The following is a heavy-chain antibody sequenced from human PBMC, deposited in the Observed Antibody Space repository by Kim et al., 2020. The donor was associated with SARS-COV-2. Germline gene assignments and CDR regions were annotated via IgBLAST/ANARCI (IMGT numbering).Heavy chain of an antibody. V-gene: IGHV3-74*03. D-gene: IGHD4-17*01. CDR3: AGTGGDFAWFAP. CDR2: INSDASIS. Sequence: GGSLRPSCAASGFTFSTYCMHWVRQAPGKGLVWVAHINSDASISAYADAATGRCTISRDNAESKLSAQMNRQRAEDTAVYYCAGTGGDFAWFAPWDQGTL. J-gene: IGHJ5*02. CDR1: GFTFSTYC.